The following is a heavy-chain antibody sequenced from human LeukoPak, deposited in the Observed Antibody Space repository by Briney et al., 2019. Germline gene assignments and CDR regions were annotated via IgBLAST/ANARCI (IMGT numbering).Heavy chain of an antibody. CDR1: GGSITRGTSY. Sequence: PSQTLSLTCTVSGGSITRGTSYWSWVRQPGGKTLEWIGRIYYSGSTNYNPSLGSRVTISVDTSKNQFFLKLNSVTAADTAVYYCARGDDDGDHRGLHWFDYWGQGTQVTVSS. CDR3: ARGDDDGDHRGLHWFDY. J-gene: IGHJ5*01. CDR2: IYYSGST. D-gene: IGHD4-17*01. V-gene: IGHV4-61*02.